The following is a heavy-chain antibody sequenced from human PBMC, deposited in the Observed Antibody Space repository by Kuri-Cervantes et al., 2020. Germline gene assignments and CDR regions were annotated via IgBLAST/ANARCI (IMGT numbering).Heavy chain of an antibody. CDR3: AREVGEETRDMYYFDY. CDR2: IKQDGSEK. J-gene: IGHJ4*02. CDR1: GFTFSSYA. D-gene: IGHD3-10*01. Sequence: GESLKISCAASGFTFSSYAMSWVRQAPGKGLEWVANIKQDGSEKYYVDSVKGRFTISRDNAKNSLYLQMNSLRAEDTAVYYCAREVGEETRDMYYFDYWGQGTLVTVSS. V-gene: IGHV3-7*01.